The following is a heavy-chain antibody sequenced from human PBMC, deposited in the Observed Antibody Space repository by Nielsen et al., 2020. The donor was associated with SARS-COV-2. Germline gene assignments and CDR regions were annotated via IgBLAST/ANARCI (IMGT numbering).Heavy chain of an antibody. V-gene: IGHV1-8*01. CDR1: GYTFTSYD. Sequence: ASVKVSCKASGYTFTSYDINWVRQATGQGLERMGWMNPNSGNTGYAQKFQGRVTMTRNTSISTAYMELSSLRSEDTAVYYCARDQVYTIFSVYYGMDVWGQGTTVTVSS. CDR2: MNPNSGNT. D-gene: IGHD3-3*01. CDR3: ARDQVYTIFSVYYGMDV. J-gene: IGHJ6*02.